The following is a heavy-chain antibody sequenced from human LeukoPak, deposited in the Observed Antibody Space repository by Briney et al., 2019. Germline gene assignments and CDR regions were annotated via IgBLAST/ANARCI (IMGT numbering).Heavy chain of an antibody. Sequence: ASVKVSCKASGYSFTSHYMHWVRQAPGQGLEWLGLINPSGSSTLYAQKFQGRVTMTRDMSTSTAYMELSSLRSEDTAVYYCASDLDVGDSTEYYYYYYMDVWGKGTTVTVSS. CDR1: GYSFTSHY. J-gene: IGHJ6*03. V-gene: IGHV1-46*01. CDR2: INPSGSST. D-gene: IGHD2-21*02. CDR3: ASDLDVGDSTEYYYYYYMDV.